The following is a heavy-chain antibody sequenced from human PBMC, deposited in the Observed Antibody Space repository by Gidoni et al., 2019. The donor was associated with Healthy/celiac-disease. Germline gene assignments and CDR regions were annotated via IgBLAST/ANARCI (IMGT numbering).Heavy chain of an antibody. V-gene: IGHV1-3*01. D-gene: IGHD4-17*01. J-gene: IGHJ5*02. CDR3: AREGFGATVVNWFDP. CDR2: INAGNGNT. CDR1: GSTFTSYA. Sequence: QVQLVQFGAEVKKPRASVKVPCKASGSTFTSYAMPWVRQAPGQRLEWMGWINAGNGNTKYSQKFQGRVTITRDTSASTAYMELSSLRSEDTAVYYCAREGFGATVVNWFDPWGQGTLVTVSS.